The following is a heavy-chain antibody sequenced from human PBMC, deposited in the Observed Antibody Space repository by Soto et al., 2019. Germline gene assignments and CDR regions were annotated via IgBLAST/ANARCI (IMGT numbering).Heavy chain of an antibody. D-gene: IGHD1-26*01. CDR1: GYSISSGYY. V-gene: IGHV4-38-2*01. CDR3: ARGLPPGGGSNFDY. CDR2: IYHSGST. J-gene: IGHJ4*02. Sequence: ETLSLTCAVSGYSISSGYYWGWIRQPPGKGLEWIGSIYHSGSTYYNPSLKSRVTISVDTSKNQFSLKLSSVTAADTAVYYCARGLPPGGGSNFDYWGQGTLVTVSS.